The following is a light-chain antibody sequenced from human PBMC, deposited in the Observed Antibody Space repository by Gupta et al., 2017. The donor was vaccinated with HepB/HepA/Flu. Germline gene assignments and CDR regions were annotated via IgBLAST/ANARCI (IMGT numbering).Light chain of an antibody. CDR1: SSNIGSNF. CDR3: ETSENTRNDGWV. J-gene: IGLJ1*01. V-gene: IGLV1-51*02. Sequence: QSVLTQPPSVSAAPGQKVTISCSGSSSNIGSNFVSWYHQLPGTAPNLLIYENNKRRSGTPDRVSFSTSGTSATLGITRLQTGEEADDYCETSENTRNDGWVFGTGTKLTVL. CDR2: ENN.